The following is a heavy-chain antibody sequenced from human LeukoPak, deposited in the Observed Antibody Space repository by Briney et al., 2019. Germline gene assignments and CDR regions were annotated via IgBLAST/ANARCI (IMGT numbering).Heavy chain of an antibody. D-gene: IGHD3-22*01. Sequence: GGSLRLSCAASGFTFSSYAMSWVRQAPGKGLEWVSAISGSGGSTYYADSVKGRFTISRDNSENTLYLQMNSLRAEDTAVYYCAKFAHYYDSSGYFYWGQGTLVTVSS. CDR3: AKFAHYYDSSGYFY. CDR2: ISGSGGST. CDR1: GFTFSSYA. V-gene: IGHV3-23*01. J-gene: IGHJ4*02.